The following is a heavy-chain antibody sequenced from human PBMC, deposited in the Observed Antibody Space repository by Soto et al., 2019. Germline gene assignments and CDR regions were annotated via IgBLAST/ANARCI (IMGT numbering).Heavy chain of an antibody. J-gene: IGHJ4*02. CDR1: GGSISSYY. D-gene: IGHD3-10*01. V-gene: IGHV4-59*08. CDR2: IYYSGST. Sequence: PSETLSLTCTVSGGSISSYYWSWIRQPPGKGLEWIGYIYYSGSTNYNPSLKSRVTISVDTSKNQFSLKLSSVTAADTAVYYCARNPKGVLWFGESYYFDYWGQGTLVTVSS. CDR3: ARNPKGVLWFGESYYFDY.